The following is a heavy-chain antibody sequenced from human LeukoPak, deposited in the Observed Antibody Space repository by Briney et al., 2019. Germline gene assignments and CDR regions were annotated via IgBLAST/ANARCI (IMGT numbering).Heavy chain of an antibody. Sequence: PGGSLRLSCAASGFTFSSYWMHWVRQVPNQGLMWVSRINSDETISEYVDSVNGRFTISRDNAKNTLYLQMNSLRAEDTAFYYCVRHDFWSGFKGGDYWGQGTLVTVSS. V-gene: IGHV3-74*01. CDR2: INSDETIS. D-gene: IGHD3-3*01. CDR1: GFTFSSYW. CDR3: VRHDFWSGFKGGDY. J-gene: IGHJ4*02.